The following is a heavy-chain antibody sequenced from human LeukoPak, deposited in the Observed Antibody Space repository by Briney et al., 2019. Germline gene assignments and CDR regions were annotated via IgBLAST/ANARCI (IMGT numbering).Heavy chain of an antibody. Sequence: SGGSLRLSCTACRFTFSNYWRSWVRQAPGKGLEWVANINQDGSEKYYVDSVKGRFTISRDNAKNSLYLQMNSLRAEDTAVYYCARQSRELQLDYWGQRTLVTVSS. D-gene: IGHD1-26*01. CDR3: ARQSRELQLDY. V-gene: IGHV3-7*01. CDR2: INQDGSEK. J-gene: IGHJ4*02. CDR1: RFTFSNYW.